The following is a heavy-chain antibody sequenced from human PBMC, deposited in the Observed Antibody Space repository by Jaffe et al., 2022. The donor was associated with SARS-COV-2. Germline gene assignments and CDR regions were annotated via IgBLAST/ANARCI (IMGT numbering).Heavy chain of an antibody. CDR3: VKERSIRLGDKVDF. Sequence: EVQLLESGGGLVQPGGSLRLSCAASGFTFSIFPMSWIRQAPGKGLEWVSAISDSGDTTYYADSVKGRVTISRDNSKNTLFFQMHSLRAEDTAVYFCVKERSIRLGDKVDFWGQGTLVTVSS. V-gene: IGHV3-23*01. J-gene: IGHJ4*02. CDR2: ISDSGDTT. CDR1: GFTFSIFP. D-gene: IGHD3-16*01.